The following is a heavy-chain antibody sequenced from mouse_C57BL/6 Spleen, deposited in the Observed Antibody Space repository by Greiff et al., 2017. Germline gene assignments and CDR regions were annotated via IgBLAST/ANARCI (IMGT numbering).Heavy chain of an antibody. Sequence: QVQLQQSGAELVRPGTSVKVSCKASGYAFTNYLIEWVKQRPGQGLEWIGVINPGSGGTNYNEKFKGKATLTADKSSSTAYMQLSSLTSEDSAVYFCATTGTGRFAYWGQGTLVTVSA. J-gene: IGHJ3*01. CDR1: GYAFTNYL. CDR3: ATTGTGRFAY. CDR2: INPGSGGT. V-gene: IGHV1-54*01. D-gene: IGHD4-1*02.